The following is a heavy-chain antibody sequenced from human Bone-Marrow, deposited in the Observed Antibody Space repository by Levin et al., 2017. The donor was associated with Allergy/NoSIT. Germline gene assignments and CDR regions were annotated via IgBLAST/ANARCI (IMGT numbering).Heavy chain of an antibody. V-gene: IGHV2-5*02. CDR3: AHRRAQSNSWQWAEFDY. CDR2: IYWDDDK. J-gene: IGHJ4*02. CDR1: GFSLTSNGVG. Sequence: SGPTLVKPTQTLTLTCSFSGFSLTSNGVGVGWIRQPPGKALECLALIYWDDDKRYNPSLKSRLTITKDTSRNQVVLSLTNVDPVDTATYFCAHRRAQSNSWQWAEFDYWGQGTVVTVSS. D-gene: IGHD6-13*01.